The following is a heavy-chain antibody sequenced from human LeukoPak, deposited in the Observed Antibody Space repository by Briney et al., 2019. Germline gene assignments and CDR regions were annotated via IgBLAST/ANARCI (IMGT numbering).Heavy chain of an antibody. J-gene: IGHJ4*02. V-gene: IGHV1-2*02. CDR2: INPNSGGT. D-gene: IGHD2-2*01. Sequence: ASVKVSCKASGYTFTGYYMHWVRQAPGQGLEWMEWINPNSGGTNYAQKFQGRVTMTRDTSISTAYMELSRLRSDDTAVYYCARVCSSTSCYSRSIDYWGQGTLVTVSS. CDR3: ARVCSSTSCYSRSIDY. CDR1: GYTFTGYY.